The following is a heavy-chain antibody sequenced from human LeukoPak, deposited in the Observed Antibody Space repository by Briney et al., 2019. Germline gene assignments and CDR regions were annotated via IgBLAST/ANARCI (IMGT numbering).Heavy chain of an antibody. CDR3: ASEGMVLAYCGGDCYTFDY. J-gene: IGHJ4*02. D-gene: IGHD2-21*01. CDR2: IIPIFGTA. V-gene: IGHV1-69*13. CDR1: GGTFSSYA. Sequence: SVKVSCKASGGTFSSYAISWVRQPPGQGLEWMGGIIPIFGTANYAQKFQGRVTITADESTSTAYMELSSLRTEDTAVYYCASEGMVLAYCGGDCYTFDYWGQGTLVTVSS.